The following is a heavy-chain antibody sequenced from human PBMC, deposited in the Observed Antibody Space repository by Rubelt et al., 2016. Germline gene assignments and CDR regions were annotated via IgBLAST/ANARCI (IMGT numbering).Heavy chain of an antibody. CDR3: ARGDPDRGSRTVTLDY. J-gene: IGHJ4*02. Sequence: VQLQQWGAGLLKPSETLSLTCAVYGGSFSGYYWSWIRQPPGKGLEWIGRIYTSGSTNYNPSLKVRVTMSVDTAKNQFSLKRSSVTAADTAVYYCARGDPDRGSRTVTLDYWGQGTLVTVSS. D-gene: IGHD4-17*01. CDR2: IYTSGST. CDR1: GGSFSGYY. V-gene: IGHV4-59*10.